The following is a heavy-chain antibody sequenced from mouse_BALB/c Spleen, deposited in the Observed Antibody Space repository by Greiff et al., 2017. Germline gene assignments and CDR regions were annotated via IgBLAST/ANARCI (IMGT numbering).Heavy chain of an antibody. CDR3: ARRGLYDGYYVSFDY. D-gene: IGHD2-3*01. V-gene: IGHV1-4*02. Sequence: VQLQQSAAELARPGASVKMSCKASGYTFTSYTMHWVKQRPGQGLEWIGYINPSSGYTEYNQKFKDKTTLTADKSSSTAYMQLSSLTSEDSAVYYCARRGLYDGYYVSFDYWGQGTTLTVSS. CDR2: INPSSGYT. J-gene: IGHJ2*01. CDR1: GYTFTSYT.